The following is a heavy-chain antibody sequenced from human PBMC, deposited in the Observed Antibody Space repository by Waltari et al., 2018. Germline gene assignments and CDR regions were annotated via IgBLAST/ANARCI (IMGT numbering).Heavy chain of an antibody. CDR3: PRGHFDNSFDM. V-gene: IGHV3-48*03. Sequence: LMESGGALTQTGGSLRLPCAASVFRIRDFIIHWVRQAPGRGPQWISCIGPGDGTIYYADSVRVRFTISRDVGKNAVYLHMTTLRDDDTAIYYCPRGHFDNSFDMWGQGTMVTVSS. D-gene: IGHD1-1*01. J-gene: IGHJ3*02. CDR1: VFRIRDFI. CDR2: IGPGDGTI.